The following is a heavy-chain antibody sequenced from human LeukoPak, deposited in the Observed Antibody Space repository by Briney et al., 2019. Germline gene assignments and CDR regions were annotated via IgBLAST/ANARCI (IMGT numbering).Heavy chain of an antibody. D-gene: IGHD6-19*01. J-gene: IGHJ4*02. CDR3: ARNGRDQWLASDY. Sequence: GGSLRLSCAASEFTFSAYPMHWLRQRPGKGLESLAVISHDASETYYANSVKGRFTISRDNSKDTLYLRMTSLRAEDTAVYYCARNGRDQWLASDYWGQGTLVTVSS. CDR1: EFTFSAYP. CDR2: ISHDASET. V-gene: IGHV3-30*04.